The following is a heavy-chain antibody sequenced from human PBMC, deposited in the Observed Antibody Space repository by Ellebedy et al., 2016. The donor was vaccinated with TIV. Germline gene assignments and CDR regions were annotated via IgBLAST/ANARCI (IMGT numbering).Heavy chain of an antibody. J-gene: IGHJ4*02. CDR1: GFTFSSYS. Sequence: GESLKISCAASGFTFSSYSMNWVRQAPGKGLEWVSSISSSSSYIYYADSVKGRFTISRDISKNTLYLQMNSLRAEDTAVYYCASSTTTPGAFDYWGQGALVTVSS. V-gene: IGHV3-21*04. CDR2: ISSSSSYI. D-gene: IGHD1-1*01. CDR3: ASSTTTPGAFDY.